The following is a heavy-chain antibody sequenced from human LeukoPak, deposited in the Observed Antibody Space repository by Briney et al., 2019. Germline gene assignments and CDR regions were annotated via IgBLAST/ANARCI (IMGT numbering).Heavy chain of an antibody. V-gene: IGHV4-34*01. J-gene: IGHJ5*02. D-gene: IGHD5-18*01. CDR3: GXXXXXXXXXGYSYGENWFDP. CDR1: GGSISGYY. CDR2: INHSGST. Sequence: SSETLSLTCTVSGGSISGYYWSWIRQPPGKGLEWIGEINHSGSTNYNPSLKSRVTISVDTSKNQFSLKLSSVTAADTAVYYCGXXXXXXXXXGYSYGENWFDPWGQGTLVTVSS.